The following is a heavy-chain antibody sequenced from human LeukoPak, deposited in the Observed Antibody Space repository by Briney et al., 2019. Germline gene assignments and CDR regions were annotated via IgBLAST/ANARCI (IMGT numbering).Heavy chain of an antibody. CDR3: TADSSNPDGYSDY. V-gene: IGHV3-49*03. Sequence: GGSLRLSCTASGFTFGDYAMSWFRQAPGKGLEWVGFIRSKAYGGTTEYAASVKGRFTISRDDSKSIAYLQMNSLKTEDTAVYYCTADSSNPDGYSDYWGQGTLVTVSS. CDR2: IRSKAYGGTT. J-gene: IGHJ4*02. CDR1: GFTFGDYA. D-gene: IGHD6-13*01.